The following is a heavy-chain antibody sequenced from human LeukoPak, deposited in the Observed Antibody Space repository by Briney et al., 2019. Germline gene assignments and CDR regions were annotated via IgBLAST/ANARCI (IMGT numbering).Heavy chain of an antibody. Sequence: GGSLRLSCAASGFTFSSYGMHWVRQAPGKGLEWVAFIRYDGSNKYYAGSVKGRFTISRDNSKNTLYLQMNSLRAEDTAVYYCAKTSIVVVINGPFDYWGQGTLVTVSS. CDR2: IRYDGSNK. D-gene: IGHD3-22*01. CDR3: AKTSIVVVINGPFDY. CDR1: GFTFSSYG. J-gene: IGHJ4*02. V-gene: IGHV3-30*02.